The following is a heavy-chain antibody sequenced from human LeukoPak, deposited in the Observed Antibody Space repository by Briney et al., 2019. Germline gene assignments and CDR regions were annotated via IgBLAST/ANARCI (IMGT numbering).Heavy chain of an antibody. CDR3: ATVPGITAYGEVVDY. D-gene: IGHD3-3*01. J-gene: IGHJ4*02. Sequence: GGSLRLSCVVSGFTVSKARMNWVRLAPGKELEWIGRIESASDGGTADYAAPVKGRFSISRDDSTNTVHLHMSGLKTEDTALYYCATVPGITAYGEVVDYWGQGTLVTISS. CDR2: IESASDGGTA. CDR1: GFTVSKAR. V-gene: IGHV3-15*04.